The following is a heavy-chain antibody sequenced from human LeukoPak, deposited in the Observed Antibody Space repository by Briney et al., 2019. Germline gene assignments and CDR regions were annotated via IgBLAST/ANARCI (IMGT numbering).Heavy chain of an antibody. V-gene: IGHV3-23*01. CDR2: ITARGCYT. Sequence: GGSLRLSCAASGFTFSSYAMRWVRQAPGKGLGWVSAITARGCYTYYTVSVKARFTISRDNSKNTMYLQMNSLRAEDTAVYYCAKDYSSGWYLDYWGQGTLVTVSS. J-gene: IGHJ4*02. D-gene: IGHD6-19*01. CDR3: AKDYSSGWYLDY. CDR1: GFTFSSYA.